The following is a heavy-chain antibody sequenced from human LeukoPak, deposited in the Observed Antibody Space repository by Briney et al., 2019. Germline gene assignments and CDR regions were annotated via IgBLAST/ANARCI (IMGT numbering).Heavy chain of an antibody. CDR1: GGSISSGDYY. CDR2: IYYSGST. D-gene: IGHD3-22*01. V-gene: IGHV4-30-4*01. Sequence: SETLSLTCTVSGGSISSGDYYWSWIRQPPGKGLEWIGYIYYSGSTYYNPPLKSRVTISVDTSKNQFSLKLSSVTAADTAVYYCARVPYGSSGYGAFDIWGQGTMVTVSS. J-gene: IGHJ3*02. CDR3: ARVPYGSSGYGAFDI.